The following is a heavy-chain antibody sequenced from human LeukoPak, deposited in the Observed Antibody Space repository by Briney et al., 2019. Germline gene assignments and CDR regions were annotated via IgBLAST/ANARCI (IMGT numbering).Heavy chain of an antibody. J-gene: IGHJ5*01. V-gene: IGHV4-59*08. CDR2: IYYGGRT. CDR3: ARSISGTRSKFDC. D-gene: IGHD1/OR15-1a*01. CDR1: GGSISSYY. Sequence: SQTLSLTCTVSGGSISSYYWSWIRQPPGKGLDWIGYIYYGGRTNYNPSLKSRATMSIDTAKNQFSLNLTSVTAADTAVYYCARSISGTRSKFDCWGQGTLVTVSS.